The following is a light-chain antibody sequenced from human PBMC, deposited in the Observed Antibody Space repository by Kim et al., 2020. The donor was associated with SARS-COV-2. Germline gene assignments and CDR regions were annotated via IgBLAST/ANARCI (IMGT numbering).Light chain of an antibody. Sequence: QSALTQPPSVSGSPGQSVTISCTGTSSDVGTYDRVSWYQQSPGTAPKLMIYEVSNRPSGVPDRFSGSKSGNTASLTISGLQAEDEADYYCTSYTSDTTWVFGGGTQLTVL. CDR1: SSDVGTYDR. CDR3: TSYTSDTTWV. J-gene: IGLJ3*02. CDR2: EVS. V-gene: IGLV2-18*02.